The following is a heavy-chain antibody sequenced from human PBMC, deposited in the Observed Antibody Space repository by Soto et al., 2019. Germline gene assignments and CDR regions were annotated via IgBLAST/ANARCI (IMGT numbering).Heavy chain of an antibody. CDR2: ISGYTGNT. V-gene: IGHV1-18*01. CDR1: GYTFTTYG. D-gene: IGHD1-7*01. Sequence: QVQLVQSGPEMKKSGASVKVSCKASGYTFTTYGISWVRQAPGQGLEWMGWISGYTGNTNYAQKFRGRVTMTTDTSTSTAFMELRSLRSDDTAVYYCARFAVSGTVQDAFDFWGQGTTVTVSS. CDR3: ARFAVSGTVQDAFDF. J-gene: IGHJ3*01.